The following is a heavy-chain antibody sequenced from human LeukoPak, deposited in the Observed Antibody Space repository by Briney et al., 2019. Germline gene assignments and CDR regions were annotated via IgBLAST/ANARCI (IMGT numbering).Heavy chain of an antibody. CDR3: ARNAPGITMVRGVIGYYYGMDV. D-gene: IGHD3-10*01. V-gene: IGHV3-21*01. CDR2: ISTSRSYI. CDR1: GFTFSNYR. Sequence: GESLRLSCAASGFTFSNYRMNWDRQAPGKGLEWVSSISTSRSYINYADSVKGRFTISRDNSKNTLYLQMNSLRAEDTAVYYCARNAPGITMVRGVIGYYYGMDVWGKGTTVTVSS. J-gene: IGHJ6*04.